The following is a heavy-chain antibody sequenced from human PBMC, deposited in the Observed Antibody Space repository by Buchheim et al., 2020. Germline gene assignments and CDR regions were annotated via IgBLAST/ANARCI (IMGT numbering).Heavy chain of an antibody. D-gene: IGHD3-16*01. CDR3: SRSIGGGSDY. CDR2: ISPDVSMT. J-gene: IGHJ4*02. Sequence: EVQLVESGGGLVQPGGSLRLSCAASGFTFSRYWIHRVRQAPGKGLVWVSRISPDVSMTAYADSVKGRFTLSRDTAKNTAYLQMNSLRVEDTAVYYCSRSIGGGSDYWGQGIL. V-gene: IGHV3-74*01. CDR1: GFTFSRYW.